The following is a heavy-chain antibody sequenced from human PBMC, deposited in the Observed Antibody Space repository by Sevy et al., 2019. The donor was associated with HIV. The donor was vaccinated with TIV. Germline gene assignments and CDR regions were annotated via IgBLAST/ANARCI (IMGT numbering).Heavy chain of an antibody. J-gene: IGHJ6*02. CDR3: AREDVVLGEGNYYGMDV. Sequence: GGSLRLSCAVSGFTVSSNYMSWVRQAPGRGLECVSVIYSVGRTYYADSVRGRFTISRDNSKNTLYVQMNSLRAEDTAVYYCAREDVVLGEGNYYGMDVWGQGTTVTVSS. D-gene: IGHD3-16*01. CDR1: GFTVSSNY. CDR2: IYSVGRT. V-gene: IGHV3-53*01.